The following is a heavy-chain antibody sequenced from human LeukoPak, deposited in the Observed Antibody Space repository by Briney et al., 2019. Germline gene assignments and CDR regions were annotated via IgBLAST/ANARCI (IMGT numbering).Heavy chain of an antibody. V-gene: IGHV3-48*02. CDR3: ARDELRGGPRGDAFDI. CDR2: ISDSSTTI. J-gene: IGHJ3*02. D-gene: IGHD3-10*01. CDR1: GFTFSSYS. Sequence: GGSLRLSCAASGFTFSSYSMNWVRQAPGKGLEWVSYISDSSTTIYDIDSVKGRSTISRDNAKSSLYLQMGRLRDEDTAVYYCARDELRGGPRGDAFDIWGQGTMITVSS.